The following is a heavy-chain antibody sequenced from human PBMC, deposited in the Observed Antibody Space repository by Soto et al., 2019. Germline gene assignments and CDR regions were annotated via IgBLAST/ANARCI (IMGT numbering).Heavy chain of an antibody. V-gene: IGHV6-1*01. D-gene: IGHD6-19*01. CDR2: TYYRSKWYN. CDR3: ARVACIAMAGKQRDCYFDY. CDR1: GDSVSSNSAA. Sequence: SQTLSLTCAISGDSVSSNSAAWNWIRQSPSRGLEWLGRTYYRSKWYNDYAVSVKSRITINPDTSKNRFSLQLNSVTPEDTAVYYCARVACIAMAGKQRDCYFDYWGQGTLVTVSS. J-gene: IGHJ4*02.